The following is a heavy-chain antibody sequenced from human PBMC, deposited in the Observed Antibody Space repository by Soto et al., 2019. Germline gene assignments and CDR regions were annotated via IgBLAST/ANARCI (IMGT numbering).Heavy chain of an antibody. CDR1: GGSISSYY. V-gene: IGHV4-59*06. Sequence: PSETLSLTCTVSGGSISSYYWSWIRQPPGKGLEWIGYIYYSGSTYYNPSLKSRVTISVDTSKNQFSLKLSSVTAADTAVYYCARDSMRVATISPFFDYWGQGTLVTVS. CDR2: IYYSGST. CDR3: ARDSMRVATISPFFDY. J-gene: IGHJ4*02. D-gene: IGHD5-12*01.